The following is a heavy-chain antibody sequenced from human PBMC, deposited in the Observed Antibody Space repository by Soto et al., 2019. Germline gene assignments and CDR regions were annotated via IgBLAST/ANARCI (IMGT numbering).Heavy chain of an antibody. V-gene: IGHV1-69*01. CDR1: GGTFSSYA. CDR3: ARVHSGSYYYYGMDV. J-gene: IGHJ6*02. D-gene: IGHD1-26*01. CDR2: IIPIFGTA. Sequence: QVQLVQSGAEVKKPGSSVKVSCKASGGTFSSYAISWVRQAPGQGLEWMGGIIPIFGTANYAQKFQGRVTITADESTSTAYIELSRLRSEDTALYYCARVHSGSYYYYGMDVWGQGTTVTVSS.